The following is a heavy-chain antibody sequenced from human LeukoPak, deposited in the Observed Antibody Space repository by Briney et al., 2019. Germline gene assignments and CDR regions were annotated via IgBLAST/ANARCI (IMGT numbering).Heavy chain of an antibody. V-gene: IGHV1-18*01. CDR1: GYTFTSYG. D-gene: IGHD3-16*01. Sequence: ASVKVSCKASGYTFTSYGISWVRQAPGQGLEWMGWINAYNGNTNYAQKLQGRVTMTTDTSTSTAYMELRSLRSDDTAVYYCARDYRVSWGTTDYFDYWGQGTLVTVSS. CDR3: ARDYRVSWGTTDYFDY. CDR2: INAYNGNT. J-gene: IGHJ4*02.